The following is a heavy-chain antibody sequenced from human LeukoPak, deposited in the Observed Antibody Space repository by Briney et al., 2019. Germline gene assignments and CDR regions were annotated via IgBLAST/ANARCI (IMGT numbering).Heavy chain of an antibody. CDR1: GFTFSSYE. V-gene: IGHV3-48*03. Sequence: GGSLRLSCAASGFTFSSYEMNWVRQAAGKGLEWVSYISSSGSTIYYADSVKGRFTISRDNAKNSLYLQMNSLRAEDMALYYCAKEGSSWSTFDYWGQGTLVTVSS. CDR3: AKEGSSWSTFDY. CDR2: ISSSGSTI. D-gene: IGHD6-13*01. J-gene: IGHJ4*02.